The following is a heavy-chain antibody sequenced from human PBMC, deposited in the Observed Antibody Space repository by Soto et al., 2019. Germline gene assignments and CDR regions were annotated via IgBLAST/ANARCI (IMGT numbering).Heavy chain of an antibody. D-gene: IGHD5-18*01. Sequence: GGSLRLSCEASGFAFSTSGMHWVRQAPGKRPEWVAVISSDGGDKYYAGSVKGRFTISRDNSKNTLYLQMNSLRTEDTAVYYCAKDTRNTAMVMAYWGQGALVTVST. J-gene: IGHJ4*02. CDR3: AKDTRNTAMVMAY. CDR1: GFAFSTSG. V-gene: IGHV3-30*18. CDR2: ISSDGGDK.